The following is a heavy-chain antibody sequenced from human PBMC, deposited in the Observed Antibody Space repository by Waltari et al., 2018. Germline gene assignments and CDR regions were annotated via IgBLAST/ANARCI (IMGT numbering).Heavy chain of an antibody. CDR1: GFTFSSYA. CDR3: AKDRDNCSGGSCYWGYFDY. D-gene: IGHD2-15*01. Sequence: EVQLVESGGGLVQPGGSLRLSCAASGFTFSSYALSWVRPAPGKGLEWVSAISGSGGSTYYADSVKGRFTISRDNSKNTLYLQMNSLRAEDTAVYYCAKDRDNCSGGSCYWGYFDYWGQGTLVTVSS. V-gene: IGHV3-23*04. CDR2: ISGSGGST. J-gene: IGHJ4*02.